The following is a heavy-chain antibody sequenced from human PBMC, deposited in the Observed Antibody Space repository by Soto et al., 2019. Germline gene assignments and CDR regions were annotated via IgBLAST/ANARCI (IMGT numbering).Heavy chain of an antibody. D-gene: IGHD3-10*01. V-gene: IGHV3-21*06. J-gene: IGHJ6*03. CDR3: ARDFQESQYYYYCMDV. Sequence: EVQLVESGGGLVKPGGSLRLSCVVSGFTFSSYSMNWVRQAPGKGLEWVSSISSSSIYTYYADSVKGRFTISRDNAKNSGYLQMNSLRAEDTAVYYCARDFQESQYYYYCMDVWGKGTTVTVSS. CDR1: GFTFSSYS. CDR2: ISSSSIYT.